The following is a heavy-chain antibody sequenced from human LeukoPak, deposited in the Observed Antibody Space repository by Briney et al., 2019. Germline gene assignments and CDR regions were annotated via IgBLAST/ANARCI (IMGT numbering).Heavy chain of an antibody. CDR1: GYSISSGYY. CDR2: IYYSGST. D-gene: IGHD3-10*01. CDR3: ARFITMVRAMDV. J-gene: IGHJ6*03. V-gene: IGHV4-38-2*01. Sequence: PSETLSLTCSVSGYSISSGYYWGWVRQPPGKGLEWIGYIYYSGSTNYNPSLKSRVTISVDTSKNQFSLKLSSVTAADTAVYYCARFITMVRAMDVWGKGTTVTVSS.